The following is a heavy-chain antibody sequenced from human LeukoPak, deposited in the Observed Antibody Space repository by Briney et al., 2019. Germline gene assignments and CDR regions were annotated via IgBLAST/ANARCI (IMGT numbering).Heavy chain of an antibody. D-gene: IGHD5-12*01. Sequence: KSSETLSLTCTVSGGSISSYYWSWIRQPAGKGLEWIGRIYTSGSTNYNPSLKSRVTMSVDTSKNQFSLELSSVTAADTAVYYCARDTRYSGYDYFDYWGQGTLVTVSS. CDR2: IYTSGST. CDR3: ARDTRYSGYDYFDY. J-gene: IGHJ4*02. CDR1: GGSISSYY. V-gene: IGHV4-4*07.